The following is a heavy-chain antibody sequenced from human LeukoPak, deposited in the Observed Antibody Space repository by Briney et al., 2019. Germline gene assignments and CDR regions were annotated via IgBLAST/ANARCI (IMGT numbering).Heavy chain of an antibody. Sequence: SETLSLTCTVSGGSISSGIYYWGWIRQPPRKGLEWIGSIYYSGNTYYNPSLKSRVTISVDTSKNQLSLKLNSVTAADTAVYYCARHVRQQLPPKAFDYWGQGTLVSVSS. CDR3: ARHVRQQLPPKAFDY. CDR2: IYYSGNT. D-gene: IGHD6-13*01. V-gene: IGHV4-39*01. J-gene: IGHJ4*02. CDR1: GGSISSGIYY.